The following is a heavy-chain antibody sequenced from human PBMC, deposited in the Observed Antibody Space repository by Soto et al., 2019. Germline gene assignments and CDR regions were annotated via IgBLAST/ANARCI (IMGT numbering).Heavy chain of an antibody. V-gene: IGHV3-33*01. D-gene: IGHD2-21*02. CDR3: ARDPCGGDCYSIVY. Sequence: PGGSLRLSCAASGFTFSSYGMHWVRQAPGKGLEWVAVIWYDGSNKYYADSVKGRFTISRDNSKNTLYLQMNSLRAEDTAVYYCARDPCGGDCYSIVYWGQGTLVTVS. J-gene: IGHJ4*02. CDR1: GFTFSSYG. CDR2: IWYDGSNK.